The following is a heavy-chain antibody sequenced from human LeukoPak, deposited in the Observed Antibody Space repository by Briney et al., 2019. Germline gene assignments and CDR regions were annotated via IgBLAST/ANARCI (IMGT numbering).Heavy chain of an antibody. J-gene: IGHJ4*02. CDR3: AKNTKPTLVTPDF. CDR1: GFIFSSYG. CDR2: IPYDGSNT. V-gene: IGHV3-30*02. Sequence: GGSLRLSCAASGFIFSSYGMHWVRQAPGKGLEWVAVIPYDGSNTYYADSVKGRFTISRDNSKNTLYLQMNSLRVEDSAVYYCAKNTKPTLVTPDFWGQGTLVTVSS. D-gene: IGHD4-23*01.